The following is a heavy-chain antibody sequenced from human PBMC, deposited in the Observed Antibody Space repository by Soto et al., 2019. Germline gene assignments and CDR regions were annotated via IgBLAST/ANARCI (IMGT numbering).Heavy chain of an antibody. CDR2: INAGNGNT. J-gene: IGHJ4*02. CDR1: GYTFTSYA. CDR3: ARGVRGPTVTTSSFYY. D-gene: IGHD4-4*01. Sequence: ASVKVSCKASGYTFTSYAMHWVRQAPGQRLEWMGWINAGNGNTKYSQKFQGRVTITRDTSASTAYMELSSLRSEDTAGYYCARGVRGPTVTTSSFYYWGQGTLVTVS. V-gene: IGHV1-3*01.